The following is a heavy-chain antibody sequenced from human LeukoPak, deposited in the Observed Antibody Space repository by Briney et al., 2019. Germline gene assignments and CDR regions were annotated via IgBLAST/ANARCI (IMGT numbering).Heavy chain of an antibody. D-gene: IGHD3-3*01. J-gene: IGHJ4*02. CDR1: GGSISSYY. V-gene: IGHV4-59*01. CDR3: ARGAWGVVMTHDY. CDR2: IYYSGST. Sequence: SETLSLTCTVFGGSISSYYWSWIRQPPGKGLEWIGYIYYSGSTNYNPSLKSRVTISVDTSKNQFSLKLSSVTAADTAVYYCARGAWGVVMTHDYWGQGTLVTVSS.